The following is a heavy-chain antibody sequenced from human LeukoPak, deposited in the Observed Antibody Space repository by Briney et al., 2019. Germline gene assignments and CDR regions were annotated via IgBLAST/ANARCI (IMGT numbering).Heavy chain of an antibody. D-gene: IGHD6-13*01. CDR1: GYTFTSYA. Sequence: GASVKVSCKASGYTFTSYAMHWVRQAPGQRLEWMGWINPNSGGTNYAQKFQGRVTMTRDTSISTAYMELSRLRSDDTAVYYCAKVRGIAAAGPYYYYYMDVWGKGTTVTVSS. CDR2: INPNSGGT. CDR3: AKVRGIAAAGPYYYYYMDV. V-gene: IGHV1-2*02. J-gene: IGHJ6*03.